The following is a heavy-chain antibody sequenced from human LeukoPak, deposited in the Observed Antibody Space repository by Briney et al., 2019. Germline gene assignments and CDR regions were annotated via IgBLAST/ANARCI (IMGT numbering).Heavy chain of an antibody. J-gene: IGHJ4*02. CDR3: ARGGTSLPDDY. CDR2: ISITSSYI. CDR1: GFTFSSYS. D-gene: IGHD1-14*01. Sequence: GGSLRLSCAASGFTFSSYSMNWVRQAPGKGLEWVSSISITSSYIYYADSVKGRFTISRDNAKNSLYLQMSGLRAEDTAVYYCARGGTSLPDDYWGQGTLVTVSS. V-gene: IGHV3-21*01.